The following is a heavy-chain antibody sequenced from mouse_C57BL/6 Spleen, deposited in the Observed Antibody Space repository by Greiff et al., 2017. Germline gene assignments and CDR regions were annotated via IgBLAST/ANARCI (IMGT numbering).Heavy chain of an antibody. D-gene: IGHD1-1*01. CDR2: IDPSDSYT. J-gene: IGHJ4*01. Sequence: QVQLLQPGAELVRPGTSVKLSCTASGYTFTSYWMHWVRQRPGQGLEWIGVIDPSDSYTNYSQKFKGKATLTVDTSSSAAYMQLSSLTSDDSAVYYCARCTVVAYDYAMDYWGQGTSVTVSS. V-gene: IGHV1-59*01. CDR1: GYTFTSYW. CDR3: ARCTVVAYDYAMDY.